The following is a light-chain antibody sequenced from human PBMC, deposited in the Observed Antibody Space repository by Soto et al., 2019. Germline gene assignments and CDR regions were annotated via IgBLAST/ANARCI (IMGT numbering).Light chain of an antibody. CDR3: QRFGTSPPWT. CDR1: QSLSSSY. V-gene: IGKV3-20*01. Sequence: IVLTQSPGTLSLSPGERATLSCRASQSLSSSYLAWYQQKPGQAPRLLIYGTSIRATGIPDRFSGSGSGTDFTLTITRLEPEDFAVYYCQRFGTSPPWTFGQGTKV. CDR2: GTS. J-gene: IGKJ1*01.